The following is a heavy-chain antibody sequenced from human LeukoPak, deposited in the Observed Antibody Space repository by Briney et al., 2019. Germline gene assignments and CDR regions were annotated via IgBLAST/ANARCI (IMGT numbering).Heavy chain of an antibody. D-gene: IGHD2/OR15-2a*01. CDR3: ARDSSYAQDY. Sequence: RGSPRLSCAASGFTFSSYSMNWVPQAPGKGLEWGSYIGVSSNTFYYAESVKGRFTISRDKAKNSLYLQMSSLRDEDTAVYYCARDSSYAQDYWGQGTLV. V-gene: IGHV3-48*02. J-gene: IGHJ4*02. CDR1: GFTFSSYS. CDR2: IGVSSNTF.